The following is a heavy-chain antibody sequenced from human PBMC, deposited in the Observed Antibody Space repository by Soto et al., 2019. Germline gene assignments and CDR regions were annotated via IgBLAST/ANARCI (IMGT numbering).Heavy chain of an antibody. V-gene: IGHV2-5*02. CDR1: GFSLSTSGVG. CDR3: AHTLYWTSYCSSTSCYHPSASASFDP. Sequence: SGPTLVNPTQTLTLTCTFSGFSLSTSGVGVGWIRQPPGKALEWLALIYWDDDKRYSPSLKSRLTITKDTSKNQVVLTMTNMDPVDTATYYCAHTLYWTSYCSSTSCYHPSASASFDPWGQGTLVTVSS. CDR2: IYWDDDK. D-gene: IGHD2-2*01. J-gene: IGHJ5*02.